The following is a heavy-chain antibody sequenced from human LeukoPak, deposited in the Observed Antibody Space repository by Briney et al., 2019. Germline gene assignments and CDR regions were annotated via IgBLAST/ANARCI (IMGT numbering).Heavy chain of an antibody. Sequence: PSETLSLTCAVYGGSFSGYYWGWIRQPPGKGLEWIGEINHSGSTNYNPSLKSRVTISADTSKNQFSLKLGSVTAADTAVYYCASHNSGNYYYYGMDVWGQGTTVTVSS. CDR2: INHSGST. V-gene: IGHV4-34*01. CDR3: ASHNSGNYYYYGMDV. CDR1: GGSFSGYY. D-gene: IGHD6-19*01. J-gene: IGHJ6*02.